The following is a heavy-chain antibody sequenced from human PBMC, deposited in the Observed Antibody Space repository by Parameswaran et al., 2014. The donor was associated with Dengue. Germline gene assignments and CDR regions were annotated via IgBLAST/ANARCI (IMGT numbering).Heavy chain of an antibody. Sequence: WVRQAPGQGLEWMGWMNPNSGNTGYAQKFQGRVTMTRNTSISTAYMELSSLRSEDTAVYYCARKAVNDAFDIWGQGTMVTVSS. CDR3: ARKAVNDAFDI. J-gene: IGHJ3*02. V-gene: IGHV1-8*01. CDR2: MNPNSGNT. D-gene: IGHD2-15*01.